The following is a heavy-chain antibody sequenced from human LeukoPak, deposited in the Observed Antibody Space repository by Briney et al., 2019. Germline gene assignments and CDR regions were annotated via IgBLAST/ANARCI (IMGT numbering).Heavy chain of an antibody. V-gene: IGHV3-48*04. CDR1: GFTFSSYS. Sequence: GGSLRLSCAASGFTFSSYSMNWVRQAPGKGLEWVSYISSSSSTIYYADSVKGRFTISRDNAKNSLYLQMNSLRAEDTAVYYCARVLKAGPLSGYYGMDVWGQGTTVTVSS. D-gene: IGHD2/OR15-2a*01. CDR3: ARVLKAGPLSGYYGMDV. J-gene: IGHJ6*02. CDR2: ISSSSSTI.